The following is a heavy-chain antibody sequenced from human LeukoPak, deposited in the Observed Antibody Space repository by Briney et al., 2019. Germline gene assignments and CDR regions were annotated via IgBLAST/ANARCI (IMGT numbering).Heavy chain of an antibody. CDR2: INPNSRGT. V-gene: IGHV1-2*02. Sequence: ASVKVSCKASGYTFTDYYMHWVRQAPGQGLEWMGWINPNSRGTNYAQKFQGRVTMTRDTSISTAYMELSRLTSDDTAVYYCARGERDYFDSSGYYYRGRMDVWGQGTTVTVSS. CDR3: ARGERDYFDSSGYYYRGRMDV. J-gene: IGHJ6*02. CDR1: GYTFTDYY. D-gene: IGHD3-22*01.